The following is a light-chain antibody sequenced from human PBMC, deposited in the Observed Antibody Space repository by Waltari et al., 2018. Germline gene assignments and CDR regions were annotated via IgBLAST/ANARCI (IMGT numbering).Light chain of an antibody. Sequence: NFMLTQPHSVSESPGKTITISCTRSSGSLSSNYVQWFQQRPGSAPTTVIYEDYQRPSGVPDRFSGSIDSSSNSASLTISGLKTEDEADYYCQSYDGINWMLGGGTKLTVL. CDR2: EDY. J-gene: IGLJ3*02. V-gene: IGLV6-57*03. CDR3: QSYDGINWM. CDR1: SGSLSSNY.